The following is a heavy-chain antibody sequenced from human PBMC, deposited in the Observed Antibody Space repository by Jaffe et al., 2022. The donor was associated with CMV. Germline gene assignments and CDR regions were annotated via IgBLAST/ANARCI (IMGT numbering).Heavy chain of an antibody. J-gene: IGHJ5*02. Sequence: QSQLQESGPGLVKPSETLSLTCTISDDSINTSDYYWGWIRQPPGKGLEWIGNIHYGGGTWYNPSLRSRVTMSVDTSKNQFSLTLTSVTAADTAVYYCARPALGHSGGSWFDPWGRGTLVTVSS. CDR3: ARPALGHSGGSWFDP. CDR2: IHYGGGT. CDR1: DDSINTSDYY. D-gene: IGHD6-19*01. V-gene: IGHV4-39*01.